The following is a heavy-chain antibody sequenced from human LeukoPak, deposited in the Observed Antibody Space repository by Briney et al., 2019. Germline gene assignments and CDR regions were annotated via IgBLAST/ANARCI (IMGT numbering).Heavy chain of an antibody. D-gene: IGHD6-19*01. Sequence: PGGSLRLSCAASGFTVSGNYMSWVRQAPGKGLEWVSVIYSGGSTYYADSVKGRFTISRDNSKNTAYLQMNSLRAEDTAVYYCARDLVVAGRVGYYYMDVWGKGTTVIVS. CDR1: GFTVSGNY. J-gene: IGHJ6*03. CDR2: IYSGGST. V-gene: IGHV3-53*01. CDR3: ARDLVVAGRVGYYYMDV.